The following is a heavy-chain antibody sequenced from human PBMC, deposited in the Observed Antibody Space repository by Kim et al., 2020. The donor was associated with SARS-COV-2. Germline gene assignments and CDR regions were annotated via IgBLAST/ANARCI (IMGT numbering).Heavy chain of an antibody. J-gene: IGHJ4*01. V-gene: IGHV3-7*01. D-gene: IGHD3-10*01. Sequence: GGSLRLSCVASGFTFRNCGMNWVRQAPGKGLEWVANIKYDGSDKNYADSVKGRFTISRDNSKNTLYLQMNSLRAEDTAVYYCARDNWYDGSGVTCYWC. CDR2: IKYDGSDK. CDR1: GFTFRNCG. CDR3: ARDNWYDGSGVTCY.